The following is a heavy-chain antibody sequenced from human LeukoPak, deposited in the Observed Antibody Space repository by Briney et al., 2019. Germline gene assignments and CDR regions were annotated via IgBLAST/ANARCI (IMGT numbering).Heavy chain of an antibody. V-gene: IGHV3-48*04. D-gene: IGHD3-10*01. CDR2: ISSSSSTI. J-gene: IGHJ4*02. CDR3: ARDGVLLWFGELLYERDYFDY. CDR1: GFTFSSYS. Sequence: GGSLRLSCAASGFTFSSYSMNWVRQAPGKGLEWVSYISSSSSTIHYADSVKGRFTISRDNAKNSLYLQMNSLRAEDTAVYYCARDGVLLWFGELLYERDYFDYWGQGTLVTVSS.